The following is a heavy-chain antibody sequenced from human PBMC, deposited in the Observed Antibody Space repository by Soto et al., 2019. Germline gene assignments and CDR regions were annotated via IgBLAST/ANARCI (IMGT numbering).Heavy chain of an antibody. CDR2: IYYSGST. J-gene: IGHJ4*02. V-gene: IGHV4-59*01. Sequence: PSATLSLTCTVSGGSISTYYWSWIRQPPGKGLEWIGYIYYSGSTNYNPSLKSRVTMSVDTSKNQFSLKLSSVTAADTAVYYCARGGLDFDFCGEGTTVTVAS. D-gene: IGHD6-19*01. CDR1: GGSISTYY. CDR3: ARGGLDFDF.